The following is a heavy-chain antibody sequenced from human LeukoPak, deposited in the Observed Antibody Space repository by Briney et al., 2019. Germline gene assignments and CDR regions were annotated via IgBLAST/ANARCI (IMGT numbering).Heavy chain of an antibody. J-gene: IGHJ4*02. CDR1: GGSFSGYY. D-gene: IGHD5-12*01. CDR3: ARRLRWFDY. V-gene: IGHV4-34*01. CDR2: INHSGST. Sequence: SETLSLTCAVYGGSFSGYYWSWIRQPSGKGLEWIGEINHSGSTNYNPSLKSRVTISVDASKNQFSLKLSSVTAADTAVYYCARRLRWFDYWGQGTLVTVSS.